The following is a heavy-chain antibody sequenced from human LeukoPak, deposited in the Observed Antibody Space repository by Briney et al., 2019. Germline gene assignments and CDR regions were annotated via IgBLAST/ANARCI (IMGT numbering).Heavy chain of an antibody. CDR2: IKQDGSEK. J-gene: IGHJ4*02. CDR1: GFTFTTYS. D-gene: IGHD3-16*02. V-gene: IGHV3-7*03. Sequence: GGSLRLSCAASGFTFTTYSMNWVRQAPGKGLEWVANIKQDGSEKYYVDSVKGRFTISRDNAKNSLYLQMNSLRAEDTAVYYCARDLGYDYVWGSYRSTPFDYWGQGTLVTVSS. CDR3: ARDLGYDYVWGSYRSTPFDY.